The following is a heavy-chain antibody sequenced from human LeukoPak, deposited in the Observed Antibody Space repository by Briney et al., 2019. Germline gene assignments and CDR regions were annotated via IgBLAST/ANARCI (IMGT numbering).Heavy chain of an antibody. Sequence: GGSLRLSCVASGIDVSTDYITWVRQAPGKGLEWVSIIYSEGTTYYADSVKGGFSISRDISKNTVTLQMSSLRAEDTAVYYCARDRFNGMDVWGQGTTVTVSS. J-gene: IGHJ6*02. D-gene: IGHD3-3*01. CDR1: GIDVSTDY. V-gene: IGHV3-66*01. CDR2: IYSEGTT. CDR3: ARDRFNGMDV.